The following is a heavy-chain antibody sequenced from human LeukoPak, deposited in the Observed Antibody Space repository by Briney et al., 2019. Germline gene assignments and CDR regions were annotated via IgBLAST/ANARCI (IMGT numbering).Heavy chain of an antibody. CDR1: GGSISSGSYY. CDR2: IYTSGST. Sequence: SETLSLTCTVSGGSISSGSYYWSWIRQPAGKGLEWIGRIYTSGSTNYSPSLKSRVTISVDTSKNQFSLKLSSVTAADTAVYYCAGGPTTGYYYYMDVWGKGTTVTVSS. J-gene: IGHJ6*03. CDR3: AGGPTTGYYYYMDV. D-gene: IGHD3-9*01. V-gene: IGHV4-61*02.